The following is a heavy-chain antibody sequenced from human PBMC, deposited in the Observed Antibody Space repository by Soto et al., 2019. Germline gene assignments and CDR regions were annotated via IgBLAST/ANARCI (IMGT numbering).Heavy chain of an antibody. J-gene: IGHJ4*02. CDR3: ARGIGYCSSINCYSSRRLRFDS. D-gene: IGHD2-2*01. CDR1: GGSFSGYY. V-gene: IGHV4-34*01. CDR2: VNHSGTT. Sequence: QVQLQQWGAGLLKPSETLSLTCAVYGGSFSGYYWTWIRQSPEKGLEWIGEVNHSGTTYYNPSLKTGVTISVHTTKDQFSLKMSSVTAADTAVYYCARGIGYCSSINCYSSRRLRFDSWGQGTLVTVSS.